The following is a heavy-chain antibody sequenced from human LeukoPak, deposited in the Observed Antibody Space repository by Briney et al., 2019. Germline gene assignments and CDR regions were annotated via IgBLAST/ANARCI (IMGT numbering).Heavy chain of an antibody. CDR3: ARATIIPGTTGLDY. CDR1: GFTFSNYR. V-gene: IGHV3-74*01. D-gene: IGHD1-20*01. J-gene: IGHJ4*02. CDR2: INEDGSTT. Sequence: GGSLRLSCAASGFTFSNYRMHWVRQAPGKGLVWVSRINEDGSTTTYADSVKGRFTISRDNAKNTLYLQMNSLRAEDTAVYYCARATIIPGTTGLDYWGQGTLVTVSS.